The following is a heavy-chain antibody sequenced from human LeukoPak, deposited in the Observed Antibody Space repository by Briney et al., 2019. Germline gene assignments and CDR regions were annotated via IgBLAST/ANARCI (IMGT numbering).Heavy chain of an antibody. D-gene: IGHD4-17*01. Sequence: PGGSLRLSCAASGFTFSSYSMNWVRQAPGKGLEWVSSISSSSSYIYYADSVKGRFTISRDNAKNSLYLQVNSLRAEDTAVYYCARDSKRAATVTFDYWGQGTLVTVSS. V-gene: IGHV3-21*01. CDR3: ARDSKRAATVTFDY. J-gene: IGHJ4*02. CDR1: GFTFSSYS. CDR2: ISSSSSYI.